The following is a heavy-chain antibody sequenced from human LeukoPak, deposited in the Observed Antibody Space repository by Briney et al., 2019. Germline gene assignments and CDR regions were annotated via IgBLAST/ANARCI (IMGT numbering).Heavy chain of an antibody. Sequence: PGGSLRLSCAASGFTLSDYCMSWIHQAPGKGLELVSYISGAGSIIYNIDSVKGRFTISRDNSKKSLYLQMNSLRAEDTAVYYCARASGEQLDDAFDIWGQGTMVTVSS. V-gene: IGHV3-11*04. CDR3: ARASGEQLDDAFDI. CDR2: ISGAGSII. J-gene: IGHJ3*02. D-gene: IGHD1-1*01. CDR1: GFTLSDYC.